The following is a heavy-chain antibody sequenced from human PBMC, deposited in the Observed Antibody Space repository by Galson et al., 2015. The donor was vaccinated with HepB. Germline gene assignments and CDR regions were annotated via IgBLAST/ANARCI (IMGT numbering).Heavy chain of an antibody. CDR1: GFTFSSYG. D-gene: IGHD2-15*01. CDR2: ISYDGSNK. J-gene: IGHJ4*02. Sequence: SLRLSCAASGFTFSSYGMHWVRQAPGKGLEWVAVISYDGSNKYYADSVKGRFTISRDNSKNTLYLQMNSLRAEDTAVYYCAKGPSSPYCSGGSCYFDYWGQGTLVTVSS. CDR3: AKGPSSPYCSGGSCYFDY. V-gene: IGHV3-30*18.